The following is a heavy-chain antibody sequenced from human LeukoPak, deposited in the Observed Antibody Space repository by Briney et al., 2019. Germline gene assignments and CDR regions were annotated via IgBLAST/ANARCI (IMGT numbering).Heavy chain of an antibody. Sequence: SQTLSLTCTVSGGSISSGGNNWSWIRQHPGKGLEWIGYIYYSGSTYYNPSLKSRLTISVDTFRNQFSLKLSSVTAADTAVYYCARGSGRAAMVDDAFDIWGQGTMVTVSS. CDR1: GGSISSGGNN. CDR3: ARGSGRAAMVDDAFDI. V-gene: IGHV4-31*03. J-gene: IGHJ3*02. CDR2: IYYSGST. D-gene: IGHD5-18*01.